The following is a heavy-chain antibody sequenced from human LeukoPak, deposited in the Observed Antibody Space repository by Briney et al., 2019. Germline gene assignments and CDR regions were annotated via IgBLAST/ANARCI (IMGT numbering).Heavy chain of an antibody. CDR2: IYYSGST. D-gene: IGHD2-21*02. J-gene: IGHJ3*02. V-gene: IGHV4-39*07. Sequence: SSETLSLTCTVSGVSISSSSYYWGWIRQPPGKGLEWIGSIYYSGSTYYNPSLKSRVTISVDTSKNQFSLKLSSVTAADTAVYYCARAYCGGDCYLGTGVYGDAFDIWGQGTMVTVSS. CDR3: ARAYCGGDCYLGTGVYGDAFDI. CDR1: GVSISSSSYY.